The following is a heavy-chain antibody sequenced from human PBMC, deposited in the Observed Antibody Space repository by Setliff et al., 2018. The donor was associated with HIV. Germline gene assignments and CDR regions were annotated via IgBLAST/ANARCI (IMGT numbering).Heavy chain of an antibody. CDR2: IGAYDGNT. J-gene: IGHJ4*02. CDR1: GYTFASYG. CDR3: ARSDWELVLSSFDY. Sequence: RASVKVSCKASGYTFASYGITWVRQAPGQGLEWMGWIGAYDGNTNYAQKVRERVTLTTDTATNTAFMELKNLTSADTAVYFCARSDWELVLSSFDYWGQGTQVTVSS. V-gene: IGHV1-18*01. D-gene: IGHD1-26*01.